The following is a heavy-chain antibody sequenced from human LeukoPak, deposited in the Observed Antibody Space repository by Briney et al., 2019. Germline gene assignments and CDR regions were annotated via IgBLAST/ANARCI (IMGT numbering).Heavy chain of an antibody. J-gene: IGHJ5*02. D-gene: IGHD2-8*01. CDR3: ARGVLGYCTNGVCWNWFDP. Sequence: SETLSLTCAVYGGSFSGYYWSWIRQPPGKGLEWIGEINHSGSTNYNPSLKSRVTISVDTSKNQFSLKLSSVTAADTAVYCCARGVLGYCTNGVCWNWFDPWGQGTLVTVSS. V-gene: IGHV4-34*01. CDR2: INHSGST. CDR1: GGSFSGYY.